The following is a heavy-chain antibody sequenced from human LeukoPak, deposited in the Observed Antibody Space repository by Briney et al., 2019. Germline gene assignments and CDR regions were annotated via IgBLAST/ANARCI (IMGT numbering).Heavy chain of an antibody. J-gene: IGHJ1*01. CDR2: ISTRSSTI. CDR1: GFTFSDYY. D-gene: IGHD4-17*01. Sequence: PGGSLRLSCAASGFTFSDYYMSWIRQAPGKGLEWVSYISTRSSTIYYADSVKGRFTISRDNAKNSLYLQMNSLRAEDTAVYYCARVLYGDTRYFQHWGQGTLVTVSS. V-gene: IGHV3-11*04. CDR3: ARVLYGDTRYFQH.